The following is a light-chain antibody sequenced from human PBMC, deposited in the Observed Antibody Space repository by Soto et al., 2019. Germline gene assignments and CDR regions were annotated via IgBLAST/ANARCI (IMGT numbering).Light chain of an antibody. V-gene: IGKV1-5*03. J-gene: IGKJ1*01. CDR1: QSIGRW. Sequence: DIQMTQSPSTLSASVGDRVTITCRASQSIGRWLAWYQQKPGKAPKLLIYKASNLQTGVRSRFSRRGSGTEFTLTIDSLQPEDFATYYCQQFDSYLWTFGQGTKVEIK. CDR3: QQFDSYLWT. CDR2: KAS.